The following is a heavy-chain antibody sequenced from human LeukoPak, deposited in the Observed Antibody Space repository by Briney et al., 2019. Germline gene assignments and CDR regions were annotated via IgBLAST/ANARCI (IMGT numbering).Heavy chain of an antibody. CDR2: INPKSGGT. V-gene: IGHV1-2*04. CDR3: ARGGDVVVVAGMRFNWFDP. CDR1: GYAFTGYY. D-gene: IGHD2-15*01. J-gene: IGHJ5*02. Sequence: AASVNVSCKASGYAFTGYYMHWVRQAPGQGLEWMGWINPKSGGTIYAQKFQGWVTMTRDTSINTAYMEMNRLRSDDTAVYYCARGGDVVVVAGMRFNWFDPWGQGTLVTVSS.